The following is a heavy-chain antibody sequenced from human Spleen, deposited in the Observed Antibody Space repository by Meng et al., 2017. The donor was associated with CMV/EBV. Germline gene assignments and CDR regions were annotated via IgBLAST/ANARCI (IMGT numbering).Heavy chain of an antibody. V-gene: IGHV3-23*01. D-gene: IGHD4-23*01. J-gene: IGHJ3*02. CDR2: INAGGSST. Sequence: GESLKISCAASGFTFNTYAMSWVRQAPGKGLEWVSAINAGGSSTYYADSVKGRLTGSRDNAENSLYLQMNSLRAEDTAVYYCAREYGGVGAFDIWGQGTMVTVSS. CDR1: GFTFNTYA. CDR3: AREYGGVGAFDI.